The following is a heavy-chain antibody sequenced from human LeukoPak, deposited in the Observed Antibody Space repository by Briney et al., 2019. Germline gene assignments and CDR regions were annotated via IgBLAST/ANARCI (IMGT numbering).Heavy chain of an antibody. V-gene: IGHV5-51*01. J-gene: IGHJ5*02. CDR1: GNTFGTYW. CDR2: IFPRTSEV. CDR3: AGHTGRPQAGWFDP. D-gene: IGHD3-10*01. Sequence: KGGESLKISCKDVGNTFGTYWVGWVRQMPGKGLEYMGIIFPRTSEVRYGPAFQGQVTISADKSLSTAYLQWTGLKASDTAMYYCAGHTGRPQAGWFDPWGQGTLVTVSA.